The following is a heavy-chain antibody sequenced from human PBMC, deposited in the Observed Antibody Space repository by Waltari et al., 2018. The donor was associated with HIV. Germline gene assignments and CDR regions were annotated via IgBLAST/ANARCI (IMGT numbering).Heavy chain of an antibody. CDR1: GFNFSNYA. J-gene: IGHJ6*02. V-gene: IGHV3-33*02. D-gene: IGHD3-10*01. CDR2: IWADGSHE. Sequence: QVHLVESGGAVVQSGKSLRLSSAASGFNFSNYAMHWVRQGPGKGVGCVLVIWADGSHESYADFAKGRFTISRDDSDNTLLLYLSGLRADDTAVYYCARDQHSATNYYGLDVWGQGTTVTVS. CDR3: ARDQHSATNYYGLDV.